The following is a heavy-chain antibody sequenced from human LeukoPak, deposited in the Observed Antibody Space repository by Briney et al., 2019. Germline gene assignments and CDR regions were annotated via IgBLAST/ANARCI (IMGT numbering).Heavy chain of an antibody. V-gene: IGHV3-7*03. CDR1: LGSHW. J-gene: IGHJ5*02. D-gene: IGHD2-2*01. CDR2: IKEDGSQK. CDR3: AREPGSYHWFDP. Sequence: GGSLRLSCVGALGSHWMGWVRQAPGKGLEWVANIKEDGSQKYYMDSVKGRFTISRDNAKSSLFLQMNNLRVEDTAVYYCAREPGSYHWFDPWGQGTLVTVSS.